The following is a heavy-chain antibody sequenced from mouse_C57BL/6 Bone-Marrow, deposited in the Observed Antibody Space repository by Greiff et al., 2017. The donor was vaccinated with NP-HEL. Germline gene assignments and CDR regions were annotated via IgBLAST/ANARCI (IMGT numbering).Heavy chain of an antibody. J-gene: IGHJ4*01. CDR3: AKRRILYDYDEGAMDY. Sequence: VKLVESGPGLVAPSQSLSITCTVSGFSLTSYGVDWVRQPPGKGLEWLGGLWGGGSTNYKSALMSRLSISKDNSKSQVFLKMNSLQTDDTAMYYCAKRRILYDYDEGAMDYWGQGTSVTVSS. CDR2: LWGGGST. V-gene: IGHV2-9*01. D-gene: IGHD2-4*01. CDR1: GFSLTSYG.